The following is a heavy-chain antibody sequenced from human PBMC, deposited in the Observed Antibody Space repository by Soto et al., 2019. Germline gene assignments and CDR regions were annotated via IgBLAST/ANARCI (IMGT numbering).Heavy chain of an antibody. Sequence: PSETLSLTCTVSGGSISSYYWSWIRQPTGKGLEWIGYIYYSGSTNYNPSLKSRVTISVDTSKNQFSLKLSSVTAADTAVYYCARGFSALSIAAAVNWFDPWGQGTLVTVSS. V-gene: IGHV4-59*01. D-gene: IGHD6-13*01. CDR2: IYYSGST. CDR1: GGSISSYY. CDR3: ARGFSALSIAAAVNWFDP. J-gene: IGHJ5*02.